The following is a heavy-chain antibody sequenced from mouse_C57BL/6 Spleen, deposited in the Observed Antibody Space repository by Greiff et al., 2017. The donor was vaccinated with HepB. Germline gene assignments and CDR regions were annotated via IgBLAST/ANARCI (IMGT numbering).Heavy chain of an antibody. CDR3: TTHYVFNGFDY. D-gene: IGHD1-1*02. CDR2: IRNKANGYTT. Sequence: EVKLVESGGGLVQPGGSLSLSCAASGFTFTDYYMSWVRQPPGKALEWLGFIRNKANGYTTEYSASVKGRFTISRDNSQSILYLQMNALRAANSATYYCTTHYVFNGFDYWGQGTPLTVAS. CDR1: GFTFTDYY. J-gene: IGHJ2*01. V-gene: IGHV7-3*01.